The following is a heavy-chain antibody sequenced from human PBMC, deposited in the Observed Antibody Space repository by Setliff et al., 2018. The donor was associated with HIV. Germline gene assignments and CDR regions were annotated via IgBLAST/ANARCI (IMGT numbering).Heavy chain of an antibody. CDR1: GGSFSGYY. Sequence: KASETLSLTCAVYGGSFSGYYWSWIRQPPGKGLEWIGEINHSGSTNYNPSLKSRVTISVDTSKNQFSLKLSSVAAADTAVYYCARGPYYYDSSGYLNFDYWGQGTLVTVSS. J-gene: IGHJ4*02. CDR2: INHSGST. V-gene: IGHV4-34*01. D-gene: IGHD3-22*01. CDR3: ARGPYYYDSSGYLNFDY.